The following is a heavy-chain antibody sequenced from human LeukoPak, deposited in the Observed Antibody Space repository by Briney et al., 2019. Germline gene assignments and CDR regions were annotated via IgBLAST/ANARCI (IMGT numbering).Heavy chain of an antibody. V-gene: IGHV3-23*01. CDR2: ISGSGGHT. Sequence: GGSLRLSCAASGITFSSHAMSWVRQAPGKGLDWVSLISGSGGHTYYGDSVKGRFTIPRDNSTNRLYLQMNSLRPEDTAVYYCAKGGAATMRDGYNYYYYYMEVWGRGTTVTVSS. CDR3: AKGGAATMRDGYNYYYYYMEV. D-gene: IGHD5-24*01. J-gene: IGHJ6*03. CDR1: GITFSSHA.